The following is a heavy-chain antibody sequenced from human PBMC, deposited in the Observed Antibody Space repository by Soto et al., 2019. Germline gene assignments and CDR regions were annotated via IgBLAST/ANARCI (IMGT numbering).Heavy chain of an antibody. J-gene: IGHJ3*02. CDR3: ARDPRRGVAYCGGDCSFDI. CDR1: GYTFTSYG. Sequence: ASVKVSCKASGYTFTSYGISWVRQAPGQGLEWMGWISAYNGNTNYAQKLQGRVTMTTDTSTSTAYMELRSLRSDDTAVYYCARDPRRGVAYCGGDCSFDIWGQGTMVTV. V-gene: IGHV1-18*04. D-gene: IGHD2-21*02. CDR2: ISAYNGNT.